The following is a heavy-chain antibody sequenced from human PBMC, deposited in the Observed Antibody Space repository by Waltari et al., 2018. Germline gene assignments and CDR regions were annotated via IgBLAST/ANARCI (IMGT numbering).Heavy chain of an antibody. Sequence: QVQLQQWGAGMLKPSETLSLTCAVNGGSFSTYYWSWIRQPPGKGLEWIGEINHDGSTNYNPSLKSRVTISVDTSKEQFSLRLNSVTAADTAVYYCARGGTTVTTTWYFDLWGRGTLVTVSS. CDR1: GGSFSTYY. CDR2: INHDGST. CDR3: ARGGTTVTTTWYFDL. V-gene: IGHV4-34*01. D-gene: IGHD4-17*01. J-gene: IGHJ2*01.